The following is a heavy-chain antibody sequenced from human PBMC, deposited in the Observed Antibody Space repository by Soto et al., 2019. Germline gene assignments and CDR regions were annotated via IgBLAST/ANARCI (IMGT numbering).Heavy chain of an antibody. Sequence: QVQLGQSGAEVKKPGASVRVSCKASGYTFTSNDITWVRQAPGQGLVWMGWMDPNSGVSGYAQSFHGRVTMTMNTSITTAHMELSSQTSEDTAVYYCASSTGLDHLLNYYGLNVWGQGTTVTV. CDR3: ASSTGLDHLLNYYGLNV. D-gene: IGHD1-1*01. CDR2: MDPNSGVS. CDR1: GYTFTSND. V-gene: IGHV1-8*01. J-gene: IGHJ6*02.